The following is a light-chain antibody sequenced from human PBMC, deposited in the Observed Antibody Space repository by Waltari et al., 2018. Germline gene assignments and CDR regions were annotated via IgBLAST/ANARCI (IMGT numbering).Light chain of an antibody. CDR1: QDIENF. CDR3: QQYQNLPS. J-gene: IGKJ3*01. V-gene: IGKV1-33*01. CDR2: DAS. Sequence: DIQMPQSPSPFSASVGDSVTITCQASQDIENFVKWYQQKPGKAPKLLIYDASNLATGVPSRFSGSGSGTAFTFTIASLQPEDIATYFFQQYQNLPSFGPGTKVDLK.